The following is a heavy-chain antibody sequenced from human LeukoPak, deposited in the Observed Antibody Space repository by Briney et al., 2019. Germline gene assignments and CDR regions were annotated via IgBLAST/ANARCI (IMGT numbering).Heavy chain of an antibody. CDR3: AHRASDDLEY. CDR1: GLSLTTNGMN. V-gene: IGHV2-5*02. D-gene: IGHD1-1*01. J-gene: IGHJ4*02. Sequence: SGPTLVKPTQTLTLTCTLSGLSLTTNGMNLAWIRQPPGQALEWLAVIYWDDEKRYRPSVKSRLTITKDTSRNQVVLRMANMAPVDTATYYCAHRASDDLEYWGPGTLVTVSS. CDR2: IYWDDEK.